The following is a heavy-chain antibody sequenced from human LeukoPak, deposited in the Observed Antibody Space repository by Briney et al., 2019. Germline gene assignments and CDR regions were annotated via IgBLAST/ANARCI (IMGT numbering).Heavy chain of an antibody. D-gene: IGHD6-19*01. J-gene: IGHJ4*02. CDR1: GFTFDDYA. CDR3: AKDRSSSVSYNYFDY. Sequence: GGSLRLSCAASGFTFDDYAMHWVRQAPGKGLEWVSLVSGDVYTTYYADSVKGRFTISRDNSKNSLYLQMNNLRTEDTALYYCAKDRSSSVSYNYFDYWGQGTLVTVSS. CDR2: VSGDVYTT. V-gene: IGHV3-43*02.